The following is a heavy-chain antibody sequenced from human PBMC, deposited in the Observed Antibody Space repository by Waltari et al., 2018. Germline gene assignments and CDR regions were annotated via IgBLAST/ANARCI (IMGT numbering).Heavy chain of an antibody. CDR1: GHPITTYY. D-gene: IGHD3-10*01. CDR3: ARDSGMEHGLSSGSWFYYMDV. J-gene: IGHJ6*03. Sequence: QVQLLESGPRLVKPSETLSLTCSVSGHPITTYYWSWLRQSPGKGLEWIGYIYHSGRTVSNPSLRSRDTISVDTSKNQFSLKVTSVAAADTAVYYCARDSGMEHGLSSGSWFYYMDVWGKGTTVTVSS. V-gene: IGHV4-59*01. CDR2: IYHSGRT.